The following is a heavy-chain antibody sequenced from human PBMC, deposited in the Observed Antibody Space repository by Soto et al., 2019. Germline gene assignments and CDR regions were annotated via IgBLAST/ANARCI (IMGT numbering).Heavy chain of an antibody. J-gene: IGHJ4*02. CDR3: ARDSSSWGKLSLDY. Sequence: GASVKVSCKASGYTFTSYGISWVRQAPGQGLEWMGWISTYNGNTNYAQKFQGRATMTTDRSTRTTYMELRNLRSDDTAVYYCARDSSSWGKLSLDYWGQGALVTVS. CDR1: GYTFTSYG. CDR2: ISTYNGNT. D-gene: IGHD6-13*01. V-gene: IGHV1-18*01.